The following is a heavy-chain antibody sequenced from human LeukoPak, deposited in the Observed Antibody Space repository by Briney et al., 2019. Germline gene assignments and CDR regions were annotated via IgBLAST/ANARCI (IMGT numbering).Heavy chain of an antibody. CDR2: INHSGST. CDR3: ARGRYSGYGPGGYFDY. V-gene: IGHV4-34*01. CDR1: GGSFSGYY. Sequence: PSETLSLTCAVSGGSFSGYYWSWIRQPPGKGLEWIGEINHSGSTNYNPSLKSRVTISVDTSKNQFSLKLSSVTAADTAVYYCARGRYSGYGPGGYFDYWGQGTLVTVSS. J-gene: IGHJ4*02. D-gene: IGHD5-12*01.